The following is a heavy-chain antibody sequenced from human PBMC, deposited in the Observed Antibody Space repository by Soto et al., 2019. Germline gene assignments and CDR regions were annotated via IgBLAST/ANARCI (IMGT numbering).Heavy chain of an antibody. Sequence: GGSLRLSCAASGFTFSSYSMNWVRQAPGKGLEWVSYITSSSGYIFYADSVKGRFTISRDNAKNSLYLQMNSLRAEDTTVYYCSRDMTTTVTTRNDYWGQGTLVTVSS. D-gene: IGHD4-17*01. CDR3: SRDMTTTVTTRNDY. V-gene: IGHV3-21*01. CDR2: ITSSSGYI. J-gene: IGHJ4*02. CDR1: GFTFSSYS.